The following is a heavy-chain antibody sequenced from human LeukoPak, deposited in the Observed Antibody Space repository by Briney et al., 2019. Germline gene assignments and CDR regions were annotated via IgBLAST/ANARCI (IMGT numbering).Heavy chain of an antibody. CDR2: IIPIFGTA. J-gene: IGHJ4*02. D-gene: IGHD2-2*01. CDR1: GGTFSSYA. CDR3: AGIVVPRYYFDY. V-gene: IGHV1-69*13. Sequence: SVKVSCKASGGTFSSYAISWVRQAPGQGLKWMGGIIPIFGTANYAQKFQGRVTITADESTSTAYMELSSLRSEDTAVYYCAGIVVPRYYFDYWGQGTLVTVSS.